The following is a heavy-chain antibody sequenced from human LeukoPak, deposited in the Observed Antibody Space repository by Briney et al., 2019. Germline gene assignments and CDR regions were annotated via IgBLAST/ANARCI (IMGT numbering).Heavy chain of an antibody. CDR1: GFTFSSYA. CDR2: INDNGADT. D-gene: IGHD3-16*01. Sequence: GGSLRLSCAASGFTFSSYAMSWVRQAPGKGLKWVSTINDNGADTYYADSVNGRFTVSRDNSYNTVSLQMNSLRDEDTGVYYCAKGLRTGVGPYRGYHYYMDVWGRGATVTVSS. V-gene: IGHV3-23*01. J-gene: IGHJ6*03. CDR3: AKGLRTGVGPYRGYHYYMDV.